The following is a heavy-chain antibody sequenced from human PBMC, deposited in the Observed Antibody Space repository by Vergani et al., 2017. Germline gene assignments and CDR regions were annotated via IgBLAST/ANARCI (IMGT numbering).Heavy chain of an antibody. J-gene: IGHJ4*02. Sequence: EVQLVESGGGLVQPGGSLRLSCAASGFTFSSYSMNWVRQAPGQGLEWVSYISSSSSTIYYADSVKGRFTISRDNSKNTLYLQMNSLRVEDTAVYYCGRGSDNYNWGQGTLVTVSS. CDR1: GFTFSSYS. D-gene: IGHD5-24*01. CDR2: ISSSSSTI. CDR3: GRGSDNYN. V-gene: IGHV3-48*01.